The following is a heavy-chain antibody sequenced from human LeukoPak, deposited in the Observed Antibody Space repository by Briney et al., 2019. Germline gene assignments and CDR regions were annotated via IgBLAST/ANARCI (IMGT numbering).Heavy chain of an antibody. Sequence: ASVKVSCKASGGTFSSYAISRVRQAPGQGLEWMGGIIPIFGTANYAQKFQGRVTITTDESTSTAYMELSSLRSEDTAVYYCATARREVVPAAIVVRGVYYFDYWGQGTLVTVSS. V-gene: IGHV1-69*05. CDR2: IIPIFGTA. J-gene: IGHJ4*02. CDR3: ATARREVVPAAIVVRGVYYFDY. CDR1: GGTFSSYA. D-gene: IGHD2-2*01.